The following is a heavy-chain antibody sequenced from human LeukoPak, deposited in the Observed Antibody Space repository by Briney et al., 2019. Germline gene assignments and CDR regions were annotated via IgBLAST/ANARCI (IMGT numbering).Heavy chain of an antibody. J-gene: IGHJ4*02. CDR1: GFILSTYS. CDR3: ARFETLNRGPSEF. Sequence: GGSLRLSCAASGFILSTYSMNWVRHAPGKGLERVSSIDSRSTYLIYADSVKGRFTISRDDAKNSLYLQMHNLGAEDTAVYYCARFETLNRGPSEFWGQGTLVTVSS. D-gene: IGHD6-25*01. CDR2: IDSRSTYL. V-gene: IGHV3-21*01.